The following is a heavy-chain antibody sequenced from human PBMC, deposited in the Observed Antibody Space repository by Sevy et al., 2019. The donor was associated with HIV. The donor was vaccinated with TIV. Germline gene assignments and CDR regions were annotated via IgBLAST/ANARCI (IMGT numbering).Heavy chain of an antibody. CDR1: GGSISSYY. CDR3: ARKGVSAYDDTFDP. Sequence: TLSLTCTVSGGSISSYYWSWIRQPPGKGLEWIGYISYSGSTNYNPSLKSRVTISIDTSKNQFSLKLSSMTAADTAVYYCARKGVSAYDDTFDPWGQGTLVTVSS. V-gene: IGHV4-59*08. CDR2: ISYSGST. D-gene: IGHD3-3*01. J-gene: IGHJ5*02.